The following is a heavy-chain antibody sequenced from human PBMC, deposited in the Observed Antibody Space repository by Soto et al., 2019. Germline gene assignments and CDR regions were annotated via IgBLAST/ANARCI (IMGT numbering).Heavy chain of an antibody. CDR1: GFSLRGSS. CDR3: ARRARPDFYYMDV. Sequence: SPKLSCAASGFSLRGSSMDLFRYDAGKGLEYVSGISSNGVGTYYANSVQGRFTISRDNSKNTVYLQMGSLRPEDMAVYYCARRARPDFYYMDVWGKGTTVTVSS. J-gene: IGHJ6*03. D-gene: IGHD6-6*01. CDR2: ISSNGVGT. V-gene: IGHV3-64*01.